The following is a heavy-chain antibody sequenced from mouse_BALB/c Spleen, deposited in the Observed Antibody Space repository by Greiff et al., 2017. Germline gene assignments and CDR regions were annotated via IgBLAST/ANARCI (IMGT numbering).Heavy chain of an antibody. CDR1: GYSITSDYA. Sequence: EVQLQESGPGLVKPSQSLSLTCTVTGYSITSDYAWNWIRQFPGNKLEWMGYISYSGSTSYNPSLKSRISITRDTSKNQFFLQLNSVTTEDTATYYCARSGSGNYAWFAYWGQGTLVTVSA. V-gene: IGHV3-2*02. CDR2: ISYSGST. D-gene: IGHD2-1*01. CDR3: ARSGSGNYAWFAY. J-gene: IGHJ3*01.